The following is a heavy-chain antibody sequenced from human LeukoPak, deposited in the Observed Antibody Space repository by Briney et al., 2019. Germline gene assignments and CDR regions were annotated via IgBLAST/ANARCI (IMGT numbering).Heavy chain of an antibody. D-gene: IGHD6-19*01. CDR3: ARWSGGSDWLYHYGMDV. Sequence: GASVKVSCKTSGYTFSNYGVGWVRQAPGQGLEWMGWISGYQGKTDYAQNLQDRVTVTMDTSTSTVYMELRSLRSDDTAVYYCARWSGGSDWLYHYGMDVWGQGTTVTVSS. J-gene: IGHJ6*02. CDR2: ISGYQGKT. CDR1: GYTFSNYG. V-gene: IGHV1-18*01.